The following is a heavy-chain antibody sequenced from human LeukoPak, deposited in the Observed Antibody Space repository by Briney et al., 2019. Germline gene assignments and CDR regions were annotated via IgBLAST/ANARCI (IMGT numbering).Heavy chain of an antibody. CDR2: INPSGGST. Sequence: ASVKVSCKASGYTFTSYYMHWVRQAPGQGLEWMGIINPSGGSTSYAQKFQGRVTMTRDMSTSTVYMELSSLRSEDTAVYYCARGEMIRVVGPPVLEGRFDPWGQGTLVTVSS. V-gene: IGHV1-46*01. J-gene: IGHJ5*02. CDR3: ARGEMIRVVGPPVLEGRFDP. D-gene: IGHD1-26*01. CDR1: GYTFTSYY.